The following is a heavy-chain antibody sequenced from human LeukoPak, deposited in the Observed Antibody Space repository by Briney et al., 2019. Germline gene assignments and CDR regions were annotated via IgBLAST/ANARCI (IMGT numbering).Heavy chain of an antibody. J-gene: IGHJ5*02. CDR1: RGTFSSYT. CDR2: IIPNLGIA. Sequence: SVKVSCKASRGTFSSYTISWVRQAPGQGLEWMGSIIPNLGIANYAQKFQGRVTITADKSTSTAYMELSSLRSEDTAVYYCARDATWAQYSSSWNNWFDPWGQGTLVTVSS. D-gene: IGHD6-13*01. CDR3: ARDATWAQYSSSWNNWFDP. V-gene: IGHV1-69*04.